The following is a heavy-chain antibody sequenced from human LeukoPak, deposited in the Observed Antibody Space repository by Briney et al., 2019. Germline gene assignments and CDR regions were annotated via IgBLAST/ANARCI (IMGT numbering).Heavy chain of an antibody. D-gene: IGHD5-18*01. CDR2: INAGNGNT. CDR3: AVDTAMANFDY. CDR1: GYTFAAYY. V-gene: IGHV1/OR15-3*01. J-gene: IGHJ4*02. Sequence: ASVKVSCKASGYTFAAYYMYWVRQAPGQGLEWMGWINAGNGNTKYSQEFQGRVTMTEDTSTDTAYMELSSLRSEDTAVYYCAVDTAMANFDYWGQGTLVTVSS.